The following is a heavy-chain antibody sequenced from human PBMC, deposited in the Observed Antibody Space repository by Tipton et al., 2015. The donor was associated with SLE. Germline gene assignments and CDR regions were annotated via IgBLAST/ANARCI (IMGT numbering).Heavy chain of an antibody. CDR3: AGELGNDAFDI. CDR1: GGSISSHY. CDR2: IYYSGST. V-gene: IGHV4-59*11. D-gene: IGHD7-27*01. Sequence: TLSLTCTVSGGSISSHYWSWIRQPPGKGLEWIGYIYYSGSTYYNPSLKSRVTISVDTSKNQFSLKLSSVTAADTAVYYCAGELGNDAFDIWGLGTMVTVSS. J-gene: IGHJ3*02.